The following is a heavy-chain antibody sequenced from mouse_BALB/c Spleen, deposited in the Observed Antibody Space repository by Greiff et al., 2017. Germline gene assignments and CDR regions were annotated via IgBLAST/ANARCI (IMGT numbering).Heavy chain of an antibody. J-gene: IGHJ1*01. CDR3: AREGYYGSGYFDV. Sequence: EVKLMESGGGLVKPGGSLKLSCAASGFTFSSYAMSWVRQTPEKRLEWVASISSGGSTYYPDSVKGRFTISRDNARNILYLQMSSLRSEDTAMYYCAREGYYGSGYFDVWGAGTTVTVSS. V-gene: IGHV5-6-5*01. CDR1: GFTFSSYA. CDR2: ISSGGST. D-gene: IGHD1-1*01.